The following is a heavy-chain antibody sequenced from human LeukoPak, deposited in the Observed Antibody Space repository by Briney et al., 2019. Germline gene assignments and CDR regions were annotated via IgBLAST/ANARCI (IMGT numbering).Heavy chain of an antibody. J-gene: IGHJ3*02. CDR3: ARFEVPIAAAVQDAFDI. CDR1: GFTFSSYW. V-gene: IGHV3-7*01. CDR2: IKQDVSEK. D-gene: IGHD6-13*01. Sequence: GGSLRLSCAASGFTFSSYWMSWVRQAPGKGLEWVANIKQDVSEKNYVDSVKGRFTISRDNAKNSLYLHMNSLRAEDTAVYYCARFEVPIAAAVQDAFDIWGQGTMVTVSS.